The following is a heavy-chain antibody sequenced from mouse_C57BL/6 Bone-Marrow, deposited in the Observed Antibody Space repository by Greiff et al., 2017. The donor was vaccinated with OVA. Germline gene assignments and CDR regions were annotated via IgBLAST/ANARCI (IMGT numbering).Heavy chain of an antibody. J-gene: IGHJ3*01. CDR3: AGGFAY. CDR1: GYTFTSYW. V-gene: IGHV1-69*01. Sequence: QVQLQQPGAELVMPGASVKLSCKASGYTFTSYWMHWVKQRPGQGLEWIGEIDPSDSYTNYNQKVKGKSTLTVDKSSSTAYMQLSSLTSEDSAVYYCAGGFAYWGQGTLVTVSA. CDR2: IDPSDSYT.